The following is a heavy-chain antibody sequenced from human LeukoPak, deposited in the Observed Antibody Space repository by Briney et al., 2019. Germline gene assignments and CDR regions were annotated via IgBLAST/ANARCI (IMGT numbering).Heavy chain of an antibody. D-gene: IGHD5-18*01. J-gene: IGHJ6*03. CDR3: ARDNVDTAMAWGGYYYYMDV. CDR1: GGSISSSYY. CDR2: VYYSGST. Sequence: SETLSLTCIVSGGSISSSYYWGWIRQPPGKGLEWVGSVYYSGSTYYNPSLKSRVTISVDTSKNQFSLKLSSVTAADTAVYYCARDNVDTAMAWGGYYYYMDVWGKGTAVTVSS. V-gene: IGHV4-39*07.